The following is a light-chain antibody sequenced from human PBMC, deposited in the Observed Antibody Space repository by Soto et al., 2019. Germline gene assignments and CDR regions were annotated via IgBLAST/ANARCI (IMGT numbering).Light chain of an antibody. J-gene: IGLJ2*01. CDR1: SSNIGAGYN. Sequence: QSVLTQPPSVSGAPGQRVTISCTGNSSNIGAGYNVHWYQQLPGTAPRLLIYGNINRPSGVPDRFSGSKFGTSASLAITGLQAEDEADYYCQSYDTSLSALFGGGTQLTVL. CDR3: QSYDTSLSAL. CDR2: GNI. V-gene: IGLV1-40*01.